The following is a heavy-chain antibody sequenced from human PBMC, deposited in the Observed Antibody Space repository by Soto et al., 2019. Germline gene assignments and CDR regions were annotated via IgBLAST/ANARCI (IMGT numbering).Heavy chain of an antibody. Sequence: GGSLRLSCSASGFTFSSYAMHWVRQAPGKGLEYVSAISSNGGSTYYADSVKGRFTISRDNSKNTLYLQMSSLRAEDTAVYYCASWLQWEHGFDIWGLGTMVTVSS. CDR1: GFTFSSYA. CDR3: ASWLQWEHGFDI. J-gene: IGHJ3*02. V-gene: IGHV3-64D*06. CDR2: ISSNGGST. D-gene: IGHD2-2*01.